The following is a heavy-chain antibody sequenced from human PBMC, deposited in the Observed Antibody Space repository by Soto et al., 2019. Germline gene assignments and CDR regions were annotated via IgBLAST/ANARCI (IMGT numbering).Heavy chain of an antibody. Sequence: SETLSLTCTVSGGSISGHYWSGIRQPPGKSLEWIGHVHSGGNTNYNPSLRSRLTVSADTSKSQFSLKLTSVTAADTAIYYCTRVLSPGYSDYWGQGTLVTVSS. CDR3: TRVLSPGYSDY. D-gene: IGHD3-10*01. CDR2: VHSGGNT. V-gene: IGHV4-59*11. CDR1: GGSISGHY. J-gene: IGHJ4*02.